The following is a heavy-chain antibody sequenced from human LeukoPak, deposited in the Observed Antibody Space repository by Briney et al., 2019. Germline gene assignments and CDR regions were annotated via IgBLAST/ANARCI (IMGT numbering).Heavy chain of an antibody. CDR1: GFTFSSYE. CDR2: ISSSGSTI. Sequence: GGSLRLSCAASGFTFSSYEMNWVRQAPGKGLEWVSYISSSGSTIYYADSVKGRFTTSRDNAKNSLYLQMNSLRAEDTAVYYCAKVLREYQLLYFDYWGQGTLVTVSS. J-gene: IGHJ4*02. CDR3: AKVLREYQLLYFDY. V-gene: IGHV3-48*03. D-gene: IGHD2-2*01.